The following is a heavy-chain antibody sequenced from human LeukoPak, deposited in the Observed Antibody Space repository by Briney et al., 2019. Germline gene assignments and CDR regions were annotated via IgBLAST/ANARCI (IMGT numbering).Heavy chain of an antibody. V-gene: IGHV1-46*01. CDR2: INPRGGST. J-gene: IGHJ4*02. D-gene: IGHD1-7*01. CDR1: GYTFTTYY. CDR3: ARGGGPGNYPFDF. Sequence: ASVKVSCKASGYTFTTYYMHWVRQAPGQGLEWVGIINPRGGSTTYAQKFQGRVTMTRDTSTSTVYMELSSLKSDDTAAYYCARGGGPGNYPFDFWGQGTLVTVSS.